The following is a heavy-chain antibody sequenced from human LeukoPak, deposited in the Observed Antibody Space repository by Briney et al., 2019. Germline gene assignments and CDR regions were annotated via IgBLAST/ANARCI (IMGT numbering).Heavy chain of an antibody. CDR2: IYYSGST. D-gene: IGHD4-17*01. V-gene: IGHV4-39*07. Sequence: WETLSLTRTVSGDSISSSSYYWGWIRQPPGKGLEWIGSIYYSGSTYYNPSLKSRVIISADTSKNQFSLKLSSVTAADTAVYYCARDPYSDYGAFDYWGQGILVTVSS. CDR1: GDSISSSSYY. J-gene: IGHJ4*02. CDR3: ARDPYSDYGAFDY.